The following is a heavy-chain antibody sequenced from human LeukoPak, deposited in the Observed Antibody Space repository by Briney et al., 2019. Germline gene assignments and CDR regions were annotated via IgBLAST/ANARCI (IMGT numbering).Heavy chain of an antibody. Sequence: GGSLRLSCAASGFTFSSYAMSWVRQAPGKGLEWVSAISGSGGSTYYADSVKGQFTISRDNSKNTLYLQMNSLRAEDTAVYYCAKDRYYYGSGSYHSSNWFDPWGQGTLVTVSS. CDR2: ISGSGGST. D-gene: IGHD3-10*01. J-gene: IGHJ5*02. CDR1: GFTFSSYA. V-gene: IGHV3-23*01. CDR3: AKDRYYYGSGSYHSSNWFDP.